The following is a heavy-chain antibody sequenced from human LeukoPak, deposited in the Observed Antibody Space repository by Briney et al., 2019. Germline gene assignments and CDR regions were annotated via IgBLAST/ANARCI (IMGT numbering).Heavy chain of an antibody. CDR2: IGSSSSTI. CDR1: GFTFSSYS. Sequence: HPGGSLRLSCAASGFTFSSYSMNWVRQAPGKGLEWVSYIGSSSSTIYYADSVKGRFTISRDNAKNSLYLQMNSLRAEDTAVYYCAKRDTSGWPPVGLGYWGQGTLVTVSS. CDR3: AKRDTSGWPPVGLGY. J-gene: IGHJ4*02. D-gene: IGHD6-19*01. V-gene: IGHV3-48*01.